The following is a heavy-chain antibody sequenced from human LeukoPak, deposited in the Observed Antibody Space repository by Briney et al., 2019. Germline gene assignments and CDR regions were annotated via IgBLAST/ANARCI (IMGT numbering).Heavy chain of an antibody. CDR3: AKSGTRSSWSPRVKTYLDY. V-gene: IGHV3-30*18. CDR1: GFTFSTYG. D-gene: IGHD6-13*01. Sequence: GGSLRLSCAASGFTFSTYGMHWVRQAPGKGLEWVAVISYDGSNKYYADSVKGRFTISRDNSKNTLYLQMNTLRAEDTAVYYCAKSGTRSSWSPRVKTYLDYWGQGTLVTVSS. CDR2: ISYDGSNK. J-gene: IGHJ4*02.